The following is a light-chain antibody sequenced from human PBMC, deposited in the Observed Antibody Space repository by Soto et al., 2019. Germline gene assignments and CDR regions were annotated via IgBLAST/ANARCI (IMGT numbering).Light chain of an antibody. CDR1: QGISGW. J-gene: IGKJ4*01. CDR3: QRATISQLT. V-gene: IGKV1-12*01. Sequence: DIQMTQSPSSVSASVGDRVTITCRASQGISGWLAWYQQKPGKAPKLLIYAASTLQSGVPSRFSGGRSGTDFTLTINNLQPEDFATCHCQRATISQLTFRGGTKVEIK. CDR2: AAS.